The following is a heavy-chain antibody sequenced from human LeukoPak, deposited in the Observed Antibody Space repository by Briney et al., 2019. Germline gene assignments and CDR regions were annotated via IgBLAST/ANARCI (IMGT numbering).Heavy chain of an antibody. CDR1: GYTLTELS. CDR2: FDPEDGET. V-gene: IGHV1-24*01. Sequence: ASVKVSCKVSGYTLTELSMHWVRQAPGKGLEWMGGFDPEDGETIYAQKFQGRVTMTEDTSTDTAYMELSSLRSEDTAVYYCATRGYYYGSGSYLPFDYWGQGTLVTVSS. CDR3: ATRGYYYGSGSYLPFDY. D-gene: IGHD3-10*01. J-gene: IGHJ4*02.